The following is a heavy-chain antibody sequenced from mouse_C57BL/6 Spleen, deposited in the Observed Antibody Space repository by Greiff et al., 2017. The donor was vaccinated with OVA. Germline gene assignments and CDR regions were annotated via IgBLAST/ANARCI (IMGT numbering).Heavy chain of an antibody. J-gene: IGHJ3*01. CDR3: VREYYGNYLWFAY. CDR2: IRSKSNHYAT. D-gene: IGHD2-1*01. Sequence: EVQLVETGGGLVQPKGSLKLSCAASGFTFNTNAMNWVRQAPGKGLEWVARIRSKSNHYATYYADSVKDRFTISRDDSQSMLYLQMNNLKTVDTAMYYGVREYYGNYLWFAYWGQGTLVTVSA. V-gene: IGHV10S3*01. CDR1: GFTFNTNA.